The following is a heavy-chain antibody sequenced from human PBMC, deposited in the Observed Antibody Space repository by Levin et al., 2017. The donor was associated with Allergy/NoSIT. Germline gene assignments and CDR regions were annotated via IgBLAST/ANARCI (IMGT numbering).Heavy chain of an antibody. J-gene: IGHJ4*02. Sequence: GGSLRLSCAASGFTFSSCAMSWVRQAPGKGLEWVSGISGSGGSTYYADSVKGRFTISRDNSKNTLYLQMNSLRAEDTAVYYCAKDRGSSRPFYFDYWGQGTLVTVSS. V-gene: IGHV3-23*01. CDR3: AKDRGSSRPFYFDY. CDR1: GFTFSSCA. CDR2: ISGSGGST. D-gene: IGHD6-13*01.